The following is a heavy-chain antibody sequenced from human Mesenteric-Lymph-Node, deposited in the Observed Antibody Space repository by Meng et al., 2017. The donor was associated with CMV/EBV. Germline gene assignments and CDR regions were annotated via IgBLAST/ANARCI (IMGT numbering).Heavy chain of an antibody. CDR3: AKVPRIGDPDSDPDD. CDR1: GFTVSSNY. D-gene: IGHD2-21*02. V-gene: IGHV3-53*01. J-gene: IGHJ4*02. CDR2: ISAAGNTP. Sequence: GESLKISCAASGFTVSSNYMNWVRQAPGKGLQWVSAISAAGNTPEYADSVRGRFTVSRDNSRNTVYLEMNSLRVEDTAIYYCAKVPRIGDPDSDPDDWGQGTLVTVSS.